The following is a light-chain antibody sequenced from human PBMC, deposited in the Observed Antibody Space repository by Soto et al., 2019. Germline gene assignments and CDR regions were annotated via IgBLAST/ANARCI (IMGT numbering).Light chain of an antibody. CDR1: QTVSGNY. V-gene: IGKV3-20*01. Sequence: EIVLTQSPGILSLSPGERATLSCRASQTVSGNYLAWYQQKPGQSPRLLIYGSSDRATGIPDRFSGSGSGTYCTLTINRVEPEDFAFYYCQQYGSSPPYTFGQGTTLEI. J-gene: IGKJ2*01. CDR2: GSS. CDR3: QQYGSSPPYT.